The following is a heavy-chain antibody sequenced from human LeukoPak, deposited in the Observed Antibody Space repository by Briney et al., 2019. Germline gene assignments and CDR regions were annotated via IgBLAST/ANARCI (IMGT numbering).Heavy chain of an antibody. CDR2: IYYSGST. CDR1: GGSISSYY. J-gene: IGHJ6*02. Sequence: PSETLSLTCTVSGGSISSYYWSWIRQPPGKGLEWIGYIYYSGSTNYNLSLKSRVHISVDTSKNQFSLKLSSVTAADTAVYYCARHKRWLRLRGISYYYGMDVWGQGTSVTVS. D-gene: IGHD5-12*01. V-gene: IGHV4-59*08. CDR3: ARHKRWLRLRGISYYYGMDV.